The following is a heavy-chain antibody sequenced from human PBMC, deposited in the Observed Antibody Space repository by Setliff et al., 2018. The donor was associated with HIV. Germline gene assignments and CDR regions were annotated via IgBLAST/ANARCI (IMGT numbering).Heavy chain of an antibody. J-gene: IGHJ4*02. CDR2: IIPSGST. CDR3: ARRSGWSLDY. Sequence: KPSETLSLTCAVYGGSFSGYYWNWSRQPPGKGLKWIGEIIPSGSTNYNPSLKSRVTISVDTSKNQFSLKLSSVTAADTAVYYCARRSGWSLDYWGQGTLVTVSS. D-gene: IGHD6-19*01. CDR1: GGSFSGYY. V-gene: IGHV4-34*12.